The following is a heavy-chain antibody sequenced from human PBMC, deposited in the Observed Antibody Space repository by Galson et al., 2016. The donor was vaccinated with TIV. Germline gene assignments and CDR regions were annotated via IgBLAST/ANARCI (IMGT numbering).Heavy chain of an antibody. V-gene: IGHV1-69*01. Sequence: SGGTFNSYGISWVRQAPGQGLQWMGGIIPVFGTTKYSQDFQGRVAVTADESTGTAYMALSGLRFDDTAVYFCARSRGYSYGYVDPWGQGTLVTVSA. CDR3: ARSRGYSYGYVDP. CDR2: IIPVFGTT. D-gene: IGHD5-18*01. CDR1: GGTFNSYG. J-gene: IGHJ5*02.